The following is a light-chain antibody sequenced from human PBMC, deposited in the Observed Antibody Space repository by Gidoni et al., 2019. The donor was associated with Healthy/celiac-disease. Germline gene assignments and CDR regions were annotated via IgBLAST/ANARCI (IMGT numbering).Light chain of an antibody. V-gene: IGKV1-39*01. CDR2: AAS. CDR3: QQSYTTPTWT. CDR1: QSISRY. J-gene: IGKJ1*01. Sequence: DIQMTQSPSSLSASVGDRVTITCRASQSISRYLNWYQQKPGKAPNLLIYAASSLQSGVPSRFSGSGSGTDFTLTISSLQPEDFATYYCQQSYTTPTWTFXXXTKVEIK.